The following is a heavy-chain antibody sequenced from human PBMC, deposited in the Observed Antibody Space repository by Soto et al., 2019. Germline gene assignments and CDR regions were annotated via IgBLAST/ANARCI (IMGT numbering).Heavy chain of an antibody. CDR3: ARVAARIYYYYGMDV. CDR2: ISYDGSNK. Sequence: GGSLRLSCAASGFTFSSYAMNWVRQAPGKGLEWVAVISYDGSNKYYADSVKGRFTISRDNSKNTLYLQMNSLRAEDTAVYYCARVAARIYYYYGMDVWGQGTTVTVSS. CDR1: GFTFSSYA. J-gene: IGHJ6*02. V-gene: IGHV3-30-3*01. D-gene: IGHD6-6*01.